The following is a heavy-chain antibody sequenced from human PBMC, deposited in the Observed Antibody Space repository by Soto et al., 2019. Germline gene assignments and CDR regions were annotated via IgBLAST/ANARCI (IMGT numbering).Heavy chain of an antibody. J-gene: IGHJ4*02. Sequence: SETLSLTCTVSGGSISSYYWSWIRQPPGKGLEWIGYIYYSGSTNYSPSLKSRVTISVDTSKNQFSLKLSSVTAADTAVYYCARDRGKRWLQLFDYWGQGTLVTVSS. CDR1: GGSISSYY. V-gene: IGHV4-59*01. CDR3: ARDRGKRWLQLFDY. CDR2: IYYSGST. D-gene: IGHD1-1*01.